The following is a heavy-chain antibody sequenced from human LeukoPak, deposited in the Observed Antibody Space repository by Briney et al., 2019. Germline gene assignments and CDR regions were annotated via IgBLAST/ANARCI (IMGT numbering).Heavy chain of an antibody. Sequence: PGGSLRLSCAASGFTFSIYTMNWVRQAPGKGLEWVSSISSSSSYIYYADSVKGRFTISRDNAKNSLYLQMNSLRAEDTAVYYCARDLSYGMDVWGQGTTVTVSS. J-gene: IGHJ6*02. CDR3: ARDLSYGMDV. CDR1: GFTFSIYT. V-gene: IGHV3-21*01. CDR2: ISSSSSYI.